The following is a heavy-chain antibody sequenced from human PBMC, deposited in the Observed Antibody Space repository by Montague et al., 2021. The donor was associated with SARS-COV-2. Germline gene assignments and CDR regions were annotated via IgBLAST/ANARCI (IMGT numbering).Heavy chain of an antibody. Sequence: SETLSLTCTVSGGSISNHYWSWIRQPPGKGLEWIAFCSGNTNYNPSLKSRVTISVDTSKNQFSLKLSSVTAADTTVYYCATYGSGTEDDAFDIWGQGTMVTVSS. CDR2: FCSGNT. CDR1: GGSISNHY. D-gene: IGHD3-10*01. J-gene: IGHJ3*02. V-gene: IGHV4-59*11. CDR3: ATYGSGTEDDAFDI.